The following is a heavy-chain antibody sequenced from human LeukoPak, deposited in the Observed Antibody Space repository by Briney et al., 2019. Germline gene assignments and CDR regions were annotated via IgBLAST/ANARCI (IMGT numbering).Heavy chain of an antibody. CDR3: ARDNSPGSSWEP. CDR2: ISSSSSYI. V-gene: IGHV3-21*01. D-gene: IGHD6-13*01. Sequence: KTGGSLRLSCAASGFTFSSYSMNWVRQAPGKGLGWVSSISSSSSYIYYADSVKGRFTISRDNAKHSLYLQMNSLRAEDTAVYYCARDNSPGSSWEPWGQGTLVTVSS. J-gene: IGHJ5*02. CDR1: GFTFSSYS.